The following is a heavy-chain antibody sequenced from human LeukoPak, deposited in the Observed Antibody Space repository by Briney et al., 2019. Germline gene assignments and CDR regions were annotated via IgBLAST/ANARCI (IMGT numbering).Heavy chain of an antibody. CDR2: ISGSGGST. V-gene: IGHV3-23*01. Sequence: GGSLRLSCAASGFTFSSYAMSWVRQAPGKGLEWVSAISGSGGSTYYADSVKGRFTISRDNSKNTLYLQMNSLRAEDTAVYYCAKRKPSRILEWLLTDYWGQGTLVTVSS. D-gene: IGHD3-3*01. CDR1: GFTFSSYA. CDR3: AKRKPSRILEWLLTDY. J-gene: IGHJ4*02.